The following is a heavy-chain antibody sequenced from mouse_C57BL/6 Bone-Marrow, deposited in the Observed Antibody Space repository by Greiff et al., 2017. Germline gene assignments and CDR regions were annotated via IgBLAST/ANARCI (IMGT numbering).Heavy chain of an antibody. CDR1: GYTFTDYY. CDR3: ARRGTRYFDV. CDR2: INPYNGGT. Sequence: VHVKQSGPVLVKPGASVKMSCKASGYTFTDYYMNWVKQSHGKSLEWIGVINPYNGGTSYNQQFKGKATLTVDKSSSTAYMELNSLTSEDSAVYYCARRGTRYFDVWGTGTTVTVSS. J-gene: IGHJ1*03. D-gene: IGHD3-3*01. V-gene: IGHV1-19*01.